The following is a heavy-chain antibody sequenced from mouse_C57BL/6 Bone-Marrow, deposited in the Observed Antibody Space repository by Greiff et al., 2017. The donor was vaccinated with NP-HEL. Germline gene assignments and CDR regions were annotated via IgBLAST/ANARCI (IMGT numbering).Heavy chain of an antibody. CDR1: EYEFPSHD. CDR3: ARHREKAMDY. CDR2: INRDGGST. D-gene: IGHD2-14*01. J-gene: IGHJ4*01. Sequence: EVMLVESGGGLVQPGESLKLSCESNEYEFPSHDMSWVRKTPEKRLELVAAINRDGGSTYYPDNLERRFSISRDNTKKHLYLQMSSLRSEDTALYYCARHREKAMDYWGQGTSVTVSS. V-gene: IGHV5-2*03.